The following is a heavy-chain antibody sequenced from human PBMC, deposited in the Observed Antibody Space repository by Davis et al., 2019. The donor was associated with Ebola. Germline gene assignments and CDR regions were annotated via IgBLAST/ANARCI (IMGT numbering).Heavy chain of an antibody. V-gene: IGHV5-51*01. CDR1: GYSITRYR. D-gene: IGHD7-27*01. CDR3: ARQELRRGYFDY. Sequence: ESPKTPCKGSGYSITRYRIASLRQMHGKGLEWMGIIYPGDSDTRYSPSFQGQVTISADKSISTAYLQWSSLKASDTAMYYCARQELRRGYFDYWGQGSLVTVSS. J-gene: IGHJ4*02. CDR2: IYPGDSDT.